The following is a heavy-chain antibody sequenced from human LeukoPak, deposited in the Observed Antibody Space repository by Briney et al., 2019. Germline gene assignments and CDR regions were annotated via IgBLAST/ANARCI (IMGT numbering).Heavy chain of an antibody. CDR3: ATSTDIVVVPAARGYNWFDP. Sequence: PSETLSLTCAVYGGSFSGYYWSCLRQPPGKGLEWMGELNYSGSTNYHPSLKSRVTISVDTSKNQFSLKLSSVTAADTAVYYCATSTDIVVVPAARGYNWFDPWGQGTLVTVSS. V-gene: IGHV4-34*01. CDR2: LNYSGST. J-gene: IGHJ5*02. CDR1: GGSFSGYY. D-gene: IGHD2-2*01.